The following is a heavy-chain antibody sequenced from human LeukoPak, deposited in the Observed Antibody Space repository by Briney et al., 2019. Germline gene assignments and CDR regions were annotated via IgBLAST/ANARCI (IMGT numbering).Heavy chain of an antibody. V-gene: IGHV1-46*01. CDR1: GYTFTTYG. CDR3: ARERIAAAGTSHFDY. CDR2: INPSGGST. J-gene: IGHJ4*02. Sequence: ASVKVSCKASGYTFTTYGISWVRQAPGQGLEWMGIINPSGGSTSYAQKFQGRVTMTRDTSTSTVYMELSSLRSEDTAVYYCARERIAAAGTSHFDYWGQGTLVTVSS. D-gene: IGHD6-13*01.